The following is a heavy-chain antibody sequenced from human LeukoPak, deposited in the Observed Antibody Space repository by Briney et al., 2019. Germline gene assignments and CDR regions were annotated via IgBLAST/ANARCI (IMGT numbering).Heavy chain of an antibody. J-gene: IGHJ4*02. Sequence: SETLSLTCSVSGGSPTDTTYFWGWIRQPPGQGLEWIGSIYYRGNTYYSPPLKSRVTLFVDTSKNQFSLKLTSGTAADTAIYYCARRKVAAEIDYWGQGTLVTVSS. CDR2: IYYRGNT. CDR3: ARRKVAAEIDY. CDR1: GGSPTDTTYF. V-gene: IGHV4-39*01. D-gene: IGHD6-13*01.